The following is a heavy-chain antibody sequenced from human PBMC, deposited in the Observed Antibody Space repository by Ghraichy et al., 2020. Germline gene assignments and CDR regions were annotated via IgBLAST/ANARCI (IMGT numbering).Heavy chain of an antibody. CDR1: GGSISSYY. CDR3: AKNRGGYSYVNNWFDP. J-gene: IGHJ5*02. V-gene: IGHV4-59*07. CDR2: IYYSGST. Sequence: TLSLTCTVSGGSISSYYWSWIRQPPGKGLEWIGYIYYSGSTDYNPSLKSRVTISVDTSKNQFSLKLSSVTAADTVVYYCAKNRGGYSYVNNWFDPWGQGTLVTVSS. D-gene: IGHD5-18*01.